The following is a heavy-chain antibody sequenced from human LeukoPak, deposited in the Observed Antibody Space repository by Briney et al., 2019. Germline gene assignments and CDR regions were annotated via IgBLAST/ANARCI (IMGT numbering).Heavy chain of an antibody. CDR3: AKGAAGGGGVTNYYYYYMDV. CDR2: INGDGSTI. D-gene: IGHD3-3*01. CDR1: GFTFSGYW. J-gene: IGHJ6*03. Sequence: GGSLRLSCAASGFTFSGYWMHWVRQAPGKGLVWVSRINGDGSTITYADSVKGRFTLSRDNAKNSLYLQMNSLRAEDTAVYYCAKGAAGGGGVTNYYYYYMDVWGKGNTVTVSS. V-gene: IGHV3-74*01.